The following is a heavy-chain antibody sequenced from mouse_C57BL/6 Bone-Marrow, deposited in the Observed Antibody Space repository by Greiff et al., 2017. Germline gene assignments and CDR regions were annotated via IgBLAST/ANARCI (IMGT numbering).Heavy chain of an antibody. CDR2: IDPEAGDP. CDR3: TRGLLAWFAY. CDR1: GFNIKAYY. D-gene: IGHD1-1*01. V-gene: IGHV14-1*01. Sequence: EVQLQQSGAELVRPGASVQLSCTASGFNIKAYYMHLVKQRPEQCLEWIGRIDPEAGDPEYAPKLQGKATMTADTASNTAYLQLSSLTSEDTAVYYCTRGLLAWFAYWGQGTLVTVSA. J-gene: IGHJ3*01.